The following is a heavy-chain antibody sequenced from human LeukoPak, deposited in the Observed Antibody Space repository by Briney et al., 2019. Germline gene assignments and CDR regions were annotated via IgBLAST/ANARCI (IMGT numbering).Heavy chain of an antibody. CDR1: GGTFSSYA. CDR3: ATGATGTTWFDP. J-gene: IGHJ5*02. CDR2: IIPIFGTA. D-gene: IGHD1-7*01. V-gene: IGHV1-69*05. Sequence: SVKVSCKASGGTFSSYAISWVRQAPGQGLEWMGGIIPIFGTANYAQKLQGRVTMTTDTSTSTAYLELRSLRSDDTAVYYCATGATGTTWFDPWGQGTLVTVSS.